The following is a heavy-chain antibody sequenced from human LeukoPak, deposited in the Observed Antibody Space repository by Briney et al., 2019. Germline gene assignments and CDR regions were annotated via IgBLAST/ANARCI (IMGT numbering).Heavy chain of an antibody. CDR3: ARTPGYGYGLDY. Sequence: GESLQISCQGAGYDFTSYWIGWGRPVPGKGLEGMGIIYPGDSDTRYSPSFQGQVTISADKSSSTAYLQWISLKPSDTAMYHCARTPGYGYGLDYWGQGTLVTVSS. D-gene: IGHD5-18*01. V-gene: IGHV5-51*01. J-gene: IGHJ4*02. CDR2: IYPGDSDT. CDR1: GYDFTSYW.